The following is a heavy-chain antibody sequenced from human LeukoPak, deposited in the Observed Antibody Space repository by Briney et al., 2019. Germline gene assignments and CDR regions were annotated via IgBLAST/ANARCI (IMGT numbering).Heavy chain of an antibody. CDR3: AREVGYAVRAFDN. V-gene: IGHV4-30-2*01. D-gene: IGHD5-12*01. CDR1: GGSITSGAYS. Sequence: SQTLCLTCAVSGGSITSGAYSWSWIRQPPGKGLEWIGYIYYSGSTYYNPSLKSRVTTSIDRSKNQFSLKLSSVTAADTAVYYCAREVGYAVRAFDNWGQGTMVTVSS. CDR2: IYYSGST. J-gene: IGHJ3*02.